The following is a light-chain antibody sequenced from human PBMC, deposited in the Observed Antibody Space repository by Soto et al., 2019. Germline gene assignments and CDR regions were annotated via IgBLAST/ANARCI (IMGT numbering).Light chain of an antibody. Sequence: EIVMTQSPATLSVSPGERVTLSCRASQSVRSNLAWYQQIPGQAPRLLIYAASTRATGIPDRFSGSGSGTEFTLTIGSLQSEDFAIYSCQHYDHWPLTFGGGTKVEIK. CDR1: QSVRSN. CDR2: AAS. V-gene: IGKV3-15*01. J-gene: IGKJ4*01. CDR3: QHYDHWPLT.